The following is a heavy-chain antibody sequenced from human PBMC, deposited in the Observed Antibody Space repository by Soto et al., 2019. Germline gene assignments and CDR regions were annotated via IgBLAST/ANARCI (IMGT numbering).Heavy chain of an antibody. CDR1: GFAFNTYW. Sequence: PGGSLRLSCAASGFAFNTYWMHWVRQAPETGLLWVSRINNNGDVSHYADSVKGRFTISRDNAKNTLYLQMNSLRVEDTAVYYCARIPQTAAAGILYHYYSMDVWGQGTTVTVSS. CDR3: ARIPQTAAAGILYHYYSMDV. J-gene: IGHJ6*02. V-gene: IGHV3-74*01. D-gene: IGHD6-13*01. CDR2: INNNGDVS.